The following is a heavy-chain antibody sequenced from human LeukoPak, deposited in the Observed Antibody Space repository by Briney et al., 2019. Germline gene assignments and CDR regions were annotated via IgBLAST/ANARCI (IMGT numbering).Heavy chain of an antibody. Sequence: PGGSLRLSCAAPGFTFSNYAMSWVRKAPGKGLEWVSAISHSGGSTYYADSVKGRFTISRDNSKNTLFLQMNSLRAEDTAVYYCAKDPQGAHYYGSGSYDYWGQGTLVTVSS. CDR3: AKDPQGAHYYGSGSYDY. D-gene: IGHD3-10*01. V-gene: IGHV3-23*01. CDR1: GFTFSNYA. CDR2: ISHSGGST. J-gene: IGHJ4*02.